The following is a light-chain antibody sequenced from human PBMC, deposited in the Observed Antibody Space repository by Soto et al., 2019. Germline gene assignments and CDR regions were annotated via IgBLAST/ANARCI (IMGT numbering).Light chain of an antibody. V-gene: IGLV2-14*01. CDR2: EVF. Sequence: QSALTQPASVSASPGQSISISCTGTSNDVGAFDYVSWYQQHPGKAPKLIIFEVFNRPSGVSTRFSGSKSGSTASLTISVLQAEDEADYFCSSYTTNNGHVFGGGTKVTVL. CDR3: SSYTTNNGHV. CDR1: SNDVGAFDY. J-gene: IGLJ2*01.